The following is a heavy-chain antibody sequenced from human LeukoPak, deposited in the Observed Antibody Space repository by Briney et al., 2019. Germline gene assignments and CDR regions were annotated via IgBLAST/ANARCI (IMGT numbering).Heavy chain of an antibody. J-gene: IGHJ3*02. D-gene: IGHD3-22*01. CDR2: VSGSGGTT. V-gene: IGHV3-23*01. CDR1: GFTFDDYG. Sequence: HSGGSLRLSCAASGFTFDDYGMSWVRQAPGKGLEWVSAVSGSGGTTDYADSVKGRFTISRDNSKNTLYLQMNSLRAEDTAVYYCANSMEDYYDSSGYDAFDIWGQGTMVTVSS. CDR3: ANSMEDYYDSSGYDAFDI.